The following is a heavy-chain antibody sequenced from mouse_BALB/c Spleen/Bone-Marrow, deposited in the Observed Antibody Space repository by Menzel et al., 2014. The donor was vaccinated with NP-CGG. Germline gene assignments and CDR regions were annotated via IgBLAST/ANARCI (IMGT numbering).Heavy chain of an antibody. J-gene: IGHJ4*01. CDR1: GYAFSTSW. D-gene: IGHD2-3*01. Sequence: QVQLQQPGPELVKPGASVKISCKASGYAFSTSWMNWVKQRPGQGLEWIGRIYPGDGDTNYNGKFKGKATLTAGKSSSTAYMQLSSLTSVDSAVYFCARSDGYRAMDYWGQGTSVTVSS. V-gene: IGHV1-82*01. CDR2: IYPGDGDT. CDR3: ARSDGYRAMDY.